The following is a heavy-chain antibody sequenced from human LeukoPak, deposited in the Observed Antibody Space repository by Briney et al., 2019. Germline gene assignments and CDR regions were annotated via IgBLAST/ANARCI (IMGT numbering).Heavy chain of an antibody. CDR1: DGSISSSSYY. D-gene: IGHD3-22*01. Sequence: SETLSLTCTVSDGSISSSSYYWGWIRQPPGKGLEWIGSIYYSGSTYYNPSLKSRVTISVDTSKNQFSLKLSSVTAADTAVYYCARYYYDSSWWGQGTLVTVSS. V-gene: IGHV4-39*01. CDR2: IYYSGST. CDR3: ARYYYDSSW. J-gene: IGHJ4*02.